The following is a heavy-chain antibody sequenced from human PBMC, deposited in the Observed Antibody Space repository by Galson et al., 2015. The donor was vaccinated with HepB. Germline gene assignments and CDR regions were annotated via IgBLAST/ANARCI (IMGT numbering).Heavy chain of an antibody. Sequence: SVKVSCKASGYTFTSYAMHWVRQAPGQRLEWIGWINAGNGNTKYSQKFQGRITITRDTSASTAYMELSSLRSEDTAVYYCAREGAILWFGELLSGYFDYWGQGTLVTVSS. CDR2: INAGNGNT. CDR1: GYTFTSYA. D-gene: IGHD3-10*01. J-gene: IGHJ4*02. CDR3: AREGAILWFGELLSGYFDY. V-gene: IGHV1-3*01.